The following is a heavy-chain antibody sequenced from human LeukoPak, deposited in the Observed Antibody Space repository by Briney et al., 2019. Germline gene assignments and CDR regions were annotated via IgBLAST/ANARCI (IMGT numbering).Heavy chain of an antibody. V-gene: IGHV4-4*07. CDR3: ARQQYYDFWSGDAFDI. D-gene: IGHD3-3*01. J-gene: IGHJ3*02. CDR2: IYTSGST. Sequence: SETLSLTCTVSGGSISSYYWSWIRQPAGKGLEWIGRIYTSGSTNYNPSLKSRVTMSVDTSKNQFSLKLSSVTAADTAVYYCARQQYYDFWSGDAFDIWGQGTMVTVSS. CDR1: GGSISSYY.